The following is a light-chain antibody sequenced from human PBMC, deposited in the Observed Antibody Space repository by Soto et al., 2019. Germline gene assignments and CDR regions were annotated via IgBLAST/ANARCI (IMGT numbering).Light chain of an antibody. CDR3: MQGTYWPRLT. J-gene: IGKJ4*01. Sequence: DVVMTQSPLSLPVTLGQPASISCRSSQSLVYSDGNTYLNGFHQRPGQSPRRLIYKVSNRDSGVPDRFSGSGSGTAFTLKISRVEAEDVGVYYCMQGTYWPRLTFGGGTKVEIK. CDR2: KVS. V-gene: IGKV2-30*01. CDR1: QSLVYSDGNTY.